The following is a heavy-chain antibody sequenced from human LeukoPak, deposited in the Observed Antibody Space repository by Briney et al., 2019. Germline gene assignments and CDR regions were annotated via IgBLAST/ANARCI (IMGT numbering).Heavy chain of an antibody. CDR1: GDSINSLDL. Sequence: SETLSLTCTVSGDSINSLDLWSWVRQPPGKGLEWIGEIYHSGSTNYNPSLKSRVTILVDKSKSQFSLKLSSVTAADTAVYYCAREALGGARFFDYWGQGTLVTVSS. J-gene: IGHJ4*02. V-gene: IGHV4-4*02. CDR2: IYHSGST. D-gene: IGHD1-26*01. CDR3: AREALGGARFFDY.